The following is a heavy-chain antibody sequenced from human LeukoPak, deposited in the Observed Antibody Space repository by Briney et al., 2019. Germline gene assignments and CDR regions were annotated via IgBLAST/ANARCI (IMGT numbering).Heavy chain of an antibody. CDR2: IYYSGST. CDR1: EFTFSSYT. V-gene: IGHV4-39*07. Sequence: PGGSLRLSCAGSEFTFSSYTMNWVRQPPGKGLEWIGSIYYSGSTYYNPSLKSRVTLSVDTSKNQFSLKLSSVTAADTAVYYCARGRSGGAFDIWGQGTMVTVSS. J-gene: IGHJ3*02. D-gene: IGHD1-26*01. CDR3: ARGRSGGAFDI.